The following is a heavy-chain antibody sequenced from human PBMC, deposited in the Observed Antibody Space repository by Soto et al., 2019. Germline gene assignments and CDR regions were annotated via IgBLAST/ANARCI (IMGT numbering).Heavy chain of an antibody. CDR3: ARGGHYDFWSGRNWFDP. CDR2: IYYSGST. Sequence: SSETLSLTCTVSGGSISSGGYYWSWIRQHPGKGLEWIGYIYYSGSTYYNPSLKSRVTISVDTSKNQFSLKLSSVTAANTAVYYCARGGHYDFWSGRNWFDPWGQGTLVTVSS. D-gene: IGHD3-3*01. CDR1: GGSISSGGYY. J-gene: IGHJ5*02. V-gene: IGHV4-31*03.